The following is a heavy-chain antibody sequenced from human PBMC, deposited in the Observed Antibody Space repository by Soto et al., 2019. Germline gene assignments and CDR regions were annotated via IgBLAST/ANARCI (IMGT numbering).Heavy chain of an antibody. J-gene: IGHJ4*02. D-gene: IGHD1-1*01. Sequence: GGSLRLSCSVSGFTFSAYWMHWVRQVPGKGLTWVSRISDDGSTATYADSVKGRFVISRDNAKNSLYLEMNTLRADDSGLYYYARGPRVSSTGTGAHWGRGTLVTVSS. V-gene: IGHV3-74*01. CDR3: ARGPRVSSTGTGAH. CDR2: ISDDGSTA. CDR1: GFTFSAYW.